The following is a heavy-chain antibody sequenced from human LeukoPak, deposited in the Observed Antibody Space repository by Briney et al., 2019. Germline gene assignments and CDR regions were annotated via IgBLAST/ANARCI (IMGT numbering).Heavy chain of an antibody. CDR3: AREEQPLLWFGEAVDY. Sequence: PSETLSLTCTVSGGSISSSSYYWGWIRQPPGKGLEWIGSIYYSGSTYYNPSLKSRVTISVDTSKNQFSLKLSSVTAADTAVYYCAREEQPLLWFGEAVDYWGQGTLVTVSS. CDR2: IYYSGST. J-gene: IGHJ4*02. CDR1: GGSISSSSYY. V-gene: IGHV4-39*07. D-gene: IGHD3-10*01.